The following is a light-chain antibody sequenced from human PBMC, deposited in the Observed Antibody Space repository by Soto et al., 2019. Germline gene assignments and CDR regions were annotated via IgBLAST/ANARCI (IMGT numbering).Light chain of an antibody. CDR1: QSISSW. V-gene: IGKV1-5*01. CDR2: DAS. CDR3: QQYNSYPWT. Sequence: DIQMTQSPSTLSASVGDRVTITCRASQSISSWLAWYQQNPGKAPKVLIYDASSLESGVPSRFSGSGSGTEFTLTISSLQPGEFATYYCQQYNSYPWTFGQGTKVEIK. J-gene: IGKJ1*01.